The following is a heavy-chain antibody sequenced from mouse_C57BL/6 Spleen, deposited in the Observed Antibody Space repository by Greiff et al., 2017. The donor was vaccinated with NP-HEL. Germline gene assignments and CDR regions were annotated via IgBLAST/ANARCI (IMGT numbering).Heavy chain of an antibody. CDR3: ARSALRPQWYFDV. J-gene: IGHJ1*03. Sequence: QVQLQQSGAELVRPGSSVKLSCKASGYTFTSYWMDWVKQRPGQGLEWIGNIYPSDSETHYNQKFKDKATLTVDKSSSTGYMQRSSLTSEDSAVYYCARSALRPQWYFDVWGTGTTVTVSS. D-gene: IGHD1-2*01. V-gene: IGHV1-61*01. CDR2: IYPSDSET. CDR1: GYTFTSYW.